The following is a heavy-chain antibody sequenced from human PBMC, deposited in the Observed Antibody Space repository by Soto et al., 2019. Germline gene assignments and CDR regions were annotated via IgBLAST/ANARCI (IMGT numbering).Heavy chain of an antibody. Sequence: PRGSLRLSCAASGFTFSSYAMPWVRQAPGKGLEWVAVISYDGSNKYYADSVKGRFTISRDNSKNTLYLQMNSLRAEDTAVYYCARDSGSYYDSSGYSLPDWGQGTLVTVSS. CDR1: GFTFSSYA. D-gene: IGHD3-22*01. CDR3: ARDSGSYYDSSGYSLPD. V-gene: IGHV3-30-3*01. J-gene: IGHJ4*02. CDR2: ISYDGSNK.